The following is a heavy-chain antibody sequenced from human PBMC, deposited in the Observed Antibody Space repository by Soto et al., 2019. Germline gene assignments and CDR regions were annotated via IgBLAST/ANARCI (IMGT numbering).Heavy chain of an antibody. J-gene: IGHJ4*02. D-gene: IGHD1-26*01. CDR2: MNPNSGNT. Sequence: GASVKVSCKASGYTFTSYDINWVRQATGQGLEWMGWMNPNSGNTGYAQKFQGRVTITRNNSKNTAYLQMNSLRSEDTAVYYCAREGREGGRYFDFWGQGTLVTVSS. V-gene: IGHV1-8*01. CDR1: GYTFTSYD. CDR3: AREGREGGRYFDF.